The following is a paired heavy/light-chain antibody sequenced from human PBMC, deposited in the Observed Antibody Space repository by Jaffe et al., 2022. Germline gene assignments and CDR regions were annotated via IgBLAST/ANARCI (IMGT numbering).Light chain of an antibody. CDR2: AAS. V-gene: IGKV1-16*02. CDR1: QGISNY. J-gene: IGKJ4*01. CDR3: QQYNSYPHT. Sequence: DIQMTQSPSSLSASVGDRVTITCRASQGISNYLAWFQQKPGKAPKSLIYAASSLQSGVPSKFSGSGSGTDFTLTISSLQPEDFATYYCQQYNSYPHTFGGGTKVEIK.
Heavy chain of an antibody. V-gene: IGHV5-51*03. J-gene: IGHJ5*02. CDR1: GYSFTSYW. D-gene: IGHD2-15*01. CDR2: IYPGDSDT. CDR3: VRYSRYCSGGSCYKWFDP. Sequence: EVQLVQSGAEVKKPGESLKISCKGSGYSFTSYWIGWVRQMPGKGLEWMGIIYPGDSDTRYSPSFQGQVTISADKSISTAYLQWSSLKASDTAMYYCVRYSRYCSGGSCYKWFDPWGQGTLVTVSS.